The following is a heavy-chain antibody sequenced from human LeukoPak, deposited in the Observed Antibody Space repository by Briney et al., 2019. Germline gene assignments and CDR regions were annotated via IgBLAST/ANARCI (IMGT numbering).Heavy chain of an antibody. CDR2: IYYSGST. CDR1: GGSISSYY. CDR3: ARDSNGYGALWYFDL. J-gene: IGHJ2*01. V-gene: IGHV4-59*01. D-gene: IGHD5-18*01. Sequence: PSETLSLTCTVSGGSISSYYWSWIRQPPGKRLEWMGYIYYSGSTNYHPSLKGRVTISVDTSKNQFSLKLSSVTAADTAVYYCARDSNGYGALWYFDLWGRGTLVTVSS.